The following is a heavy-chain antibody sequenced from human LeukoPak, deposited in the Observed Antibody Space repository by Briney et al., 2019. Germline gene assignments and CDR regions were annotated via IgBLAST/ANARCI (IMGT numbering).Heavy chain of an antibody. D-gene: IGHD3-22*01. Sequence: SQTLSLTCTVSGNSISSGDYYWSWIRQPAGKGLEWIGRIYTSGSTTFNPSLKSRVTISGDTSENQFSLRLSSVTAADTAVYYCARASYSYDISGWVPFDYWGQGTLVTVSS. CDR1: GNSISSGDYY. CDR3: ARASYSYDISGWVPFDY. V-gene: IGHV4-61*02. J-gene: IGHJ4*02. CDR2: IYTSGST.